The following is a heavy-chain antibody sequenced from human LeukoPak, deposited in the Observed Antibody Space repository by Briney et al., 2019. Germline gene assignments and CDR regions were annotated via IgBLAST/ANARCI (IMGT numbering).Heavy chain of an antibody. CDR3: VKDRGGSPFYGMDV. J-gene: IGHJ6*02. CDR1: GFTFSSYA. Sequence: GGSLRLSCAGYGFTFSSYAMSWVRQAPGKGLEWVSTISGSGGAGTYYADSVKGRFTVSRDNSRNTLYLPMNSLRAEDTAVDYCVKDRGGSPFYGMDVWGQGTTVTVSS. D-gene: IGHD1-26*01. CDR2: ISGSGGAGT. V-gene: IGHV3-23*01.